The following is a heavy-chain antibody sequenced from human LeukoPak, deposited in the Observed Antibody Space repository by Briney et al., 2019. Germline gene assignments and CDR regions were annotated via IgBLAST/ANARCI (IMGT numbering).Heavy chain of an antibody. J-gene: IGHJ4*02. CDR3: ARGDYDSTGYYYGIDY. CDR1: GGTFSSYA. D-gene: IGHD3-22*01. V-gene: IGHV3-30-3*01. CDR2: ISYDGSNK. Sequence: SCKASGGTFSSYAMHWVRQAPGKGLEWVAVISYDGSNKYYADSVKGRFTISRDNSKNTLYLQMNSLRAEDTAVYYCARGDYDSTGYYYGIDYWGQGTLVTVSS.